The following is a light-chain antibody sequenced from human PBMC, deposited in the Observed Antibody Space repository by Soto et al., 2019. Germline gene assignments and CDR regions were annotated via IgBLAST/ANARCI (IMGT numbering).Light chain of an antibody. CDR1: QSVNNN. Sequence: EIVMTQSPATLSVSPGERATLFCRASQSVNNNFLAWYQQKPGQAPRLLIHAASTRATGIPARFSGSGSGTDFTLTISSLQSEDFAVYYCQQYSAWPLTFGGGTKVEIK. J-gene: IGKJ4*01. CDR2: AAS. CDR3: QQYSAWPLT. V-gene: IGKV3-15*01.